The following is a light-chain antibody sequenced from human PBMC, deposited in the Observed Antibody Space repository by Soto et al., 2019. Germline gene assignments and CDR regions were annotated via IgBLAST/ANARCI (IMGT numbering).Light chain of an antibody. CDR2: DVS. Sequence: QSALTQPASVTGSRGQSITISCTGTSSDVGGYNYVSWYQQNPDKAPKLMIYDVSNRPSGVSNRFSGSKSGNTASLTISGRQADDEADYYCSSYTSSSTRVFGTGTKLTVL. J-gene: IGLJ1*01. CDR1: SSDVGGYNY. CDR3: SSYTSSSTRV. V-gene: IGLV2-14*03.